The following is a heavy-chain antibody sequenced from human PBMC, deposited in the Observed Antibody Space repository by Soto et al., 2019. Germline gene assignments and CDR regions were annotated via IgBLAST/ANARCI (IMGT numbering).Heavy chain of an antibody. CDR1: GFTFTSSA. CDR3: AKRRGAGGHFDF. Sequence: GASVKVSCKASGFTFTSSAVQWLRQARGQRLEWIGWIVVGSGNTNYAQKFQERVTITRDMSTSTAYMELNSLTAEDTAVYFCAKRRGAGGHFDFWGQGALVTVSS. CDR2: IVVGSGNT. J-gene: IGHJ4*02. V-gene: IGHV1-58*01. D-gene: IGHD2-15*01.